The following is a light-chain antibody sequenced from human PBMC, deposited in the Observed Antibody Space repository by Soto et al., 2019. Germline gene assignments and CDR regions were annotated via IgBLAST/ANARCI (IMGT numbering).Light chain of an antibody. CDR1: QSIFYSSNNKNY. CDR3: QQYGSSGT. CDR2: GAS. Sequence: DIVVTQSPDSLAVSLGERATINCKSSQSIFYSSNNKNYSAWYQQKPGQAPRLLIYGASSRATGIPDRFSGSGSATDFTLTISRLEPEDFAVYYCQQYGSSGTFGQGTKVDIK. V-gene: IGKV4-1*01. J-gene: IGKJ1*01.